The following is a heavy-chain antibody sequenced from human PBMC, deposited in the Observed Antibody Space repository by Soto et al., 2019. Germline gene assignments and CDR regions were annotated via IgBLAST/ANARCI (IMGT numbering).Heavy chain of an antibody. CDR3: ARHVGSYWYFDL. V-gene: IGHV3-66*04. D-gene: IGHD1-26*01. CDR2: IYTGVTT. Sequence: EVQLVESGGGLVQPGGSLRLSCAASGFAVSSSYMGWIRQAPGKGLEWVSSIYTGVTTYYADSVRGRFTISTDNFRDTLYLQMNSLRVDDTAMYYCARHVGSYWYFDLWAVAPWSLSPQ. CDR1: GFAVSSSY. J-gene: IGHJ2*01.